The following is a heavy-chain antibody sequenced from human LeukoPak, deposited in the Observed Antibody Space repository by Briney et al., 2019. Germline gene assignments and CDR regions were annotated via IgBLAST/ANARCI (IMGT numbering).Heavy chain of an antibody. D-gene: IGHD3-22*01. Sequence: ASVKVSCKASGYTFTSYDINWVRQATGQGLEWMGWMNPNSGNTGYAQKFQGRVTMTRNTSISTAYMELSSLRSEDTAVYYCARMVNGRSSGYVYYYYYYGMDVWGQGTTVTVSS. CDR2: MNPNSGNT. CDR3: ARMVNGRSSGYVYYYYYYGMDV. V-gene: IGHV1-8*01. J-gene: IGHJ6*02. CDR1: GYTFTSYD.